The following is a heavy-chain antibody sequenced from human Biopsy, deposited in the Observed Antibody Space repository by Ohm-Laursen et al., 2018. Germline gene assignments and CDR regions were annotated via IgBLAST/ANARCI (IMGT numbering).Heavy chain of an antibody. J-gene: IGHJ4*02. CDR2: LTWNSANI. Sequence: SSLRFSCTASGFTFDNYAMHWVRQTPGKGLEWASGLTWNSANIGYADSVKGRFTISRDNARNSLSLEMSSLREEDTGLYHCVRDSTLDYWGQGTLVTVSS. CDR1: GFTFDNYA. V-gene: IGHV3-9*01. CDR3: VRDSTLDY.